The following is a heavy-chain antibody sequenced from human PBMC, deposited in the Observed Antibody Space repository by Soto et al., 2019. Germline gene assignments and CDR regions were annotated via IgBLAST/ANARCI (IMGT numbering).Heavy chain of an antibody. CDR1: GDFISNGDYF. V-gene: IGHV4-30-4*01. Sequence: QVQLRESGPGLVKPLETLTLNCTVSGDFISNGDYFWSWIRQSPGKVLDWIGYIYFTGSTYYSPSQKRPLATSMEKSKHQISLQLHSVTVAVTAVYFCARAAVIDVVKAMRREVEPWGQVILVTVSA. CDR3: ARAAVIDVVKAMRREVEP. J-gene: IGHJ5*02. D-gene: IGHD3-22*01. CDR2: IYFTGST.